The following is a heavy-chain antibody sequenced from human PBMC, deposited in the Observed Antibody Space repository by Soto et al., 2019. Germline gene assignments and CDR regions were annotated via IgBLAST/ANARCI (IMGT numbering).Heavy chain of an antibody. CDR2: IKQDGSEK. J-gene: IGHJ6*03. Sequence: GGSLRLSCAASGFTFSSYWMSWVRQAPGKGLEWVANIKQDGSEKYYVDSVKGRFTISRDNAKNSLYLQMNSLRAEDTAVYYCARDTLGLVVPAAILYYYMDVWGKGTTVTVSS. V-gene: IGHV3-7*01. CDR3: ARDTLGLVVPAAILYYYMDV. D-gene: IGHD2-2*01. CDR1: GFTFSSYW.